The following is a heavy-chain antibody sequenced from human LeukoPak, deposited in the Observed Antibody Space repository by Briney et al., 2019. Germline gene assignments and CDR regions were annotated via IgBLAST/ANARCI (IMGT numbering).Heavy chain of an antibody. CDR2: TYYRPKWYN. CDR1: GDSVSSNSAG. Sequence: SQTLSLTCVISGDSVSSNSAGWNWIRQSPARGLEWLGRTYYRPKWYNDYAVSVKSRITISPDTSKNQFSLQLNSVTPEDTAVYYCARDRLAGGGKEFDYWGQGTLVTVSS. D-gene: IGHD2-8*02. CDR3: ARDRLAGGGKEFDY. J-gene: IGHJ4*02. V-gene: IGHV6-1*01.